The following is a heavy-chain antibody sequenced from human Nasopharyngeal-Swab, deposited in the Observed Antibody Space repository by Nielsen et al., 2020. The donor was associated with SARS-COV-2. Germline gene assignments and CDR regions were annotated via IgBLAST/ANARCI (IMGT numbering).Heavy chain of an antibody. CDR3: VRDWSSPSKTAFDY. V-gene: IGHV4-61*02. J-gene: IGHJ4*02. CDR2: IYTNGGT. D-gene: IGHD6-6*01. CDR1: GGSLGSGDYY. Sequence: SETLSLTCDVFGGSLGSGDYYWSWIRQPAGEGLEWIGRIYTNGGTNYNPSLTSRVTISVDMSKNQFSLKLTSVTAADTAVYYCVRDWSSPSKTAFDYWGQGILVTVSS.